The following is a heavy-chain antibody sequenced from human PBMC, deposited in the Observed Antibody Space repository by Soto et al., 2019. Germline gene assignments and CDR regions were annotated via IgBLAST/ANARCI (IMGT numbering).Heavy chain of an antibody. D-gene: IGHD3-10*01. CDR2: IIPIFGTA. CDR3: ARDSNPYYYGSGSDL. Sequence: QVQLVQSGAEVKKPGSSVKVSCKASGGTFSSYAISWVRQAPGQGLEWMGGIIPIFGTANYAQKFQGRVTMTADDSTSTAYMEVSSLSSEDTVVYYCARDSNPYYYGSGSDLWGQGTLVTVSS. CDR1: GGTFSSYA. J-gene: IGHJ4*02. V-gene: IGHV1-69*01.